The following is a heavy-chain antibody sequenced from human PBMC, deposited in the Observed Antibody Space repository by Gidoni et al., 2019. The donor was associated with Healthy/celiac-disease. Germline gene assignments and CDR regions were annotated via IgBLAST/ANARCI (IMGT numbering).Heavy chain of an antibody. V-gene: IGHV3-48*01. CDR3: ARDGYDSRGALRFDP. J-gene: IGHJ5*02. D-gene: IGHD3-22*01. Sequence: EVQLVESGGGLVQPGGSLRLSCAASGFTFSSYSMNWVRQAPGKGLEWVSYISSSSSTIYYADSVKGRFTISRDNAKNSLYLQMNSLRAEDTAVYYCARDGYDSRGALRFDPWGQGTLVTVSS. CDR2: ISSSSSTI. CDR1: GFTFSSYS.